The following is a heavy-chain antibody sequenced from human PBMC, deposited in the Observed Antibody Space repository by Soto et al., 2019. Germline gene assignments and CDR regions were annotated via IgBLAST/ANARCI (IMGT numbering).Heavy chain of an antibody. Sequence: QVQLVQSGAEVKKPGASVKVSCKASGYTFTSYDINWVRQATGQGLEWMGWMNPNSGNTGYAQKFQGRVTMTRNTSISTAYMELSSLRSEDTAVYYCARGYCSGGSCRINWFDPWGQGTLVTVSS. V-gene: IGHV1-8*01. D-gene: IGHD2-15*01. CDR1: GYTFTSYD. CDR3: ARGYCSGGSCRINWFDP. J-gene: IGHJ5*02. CDR2: MNPNSGNT.